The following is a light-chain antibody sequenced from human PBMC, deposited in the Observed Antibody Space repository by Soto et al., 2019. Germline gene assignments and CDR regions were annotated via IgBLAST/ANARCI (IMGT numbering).Light chain of an antibody. J-gene: IGKJ2*03. Sequence: DIQMTQSPSSLSASVGDRVTITCQASQDITNFLNWYQQKPGKAPKLLIYDASSLQTGVPSRFSGSGSGTDFSSTISSLQPEDIATYYCHQFDDVPYSFGQGTKVALK. CDR2: DAS. V-gene: IGKV1-33*01. CDR3: HQFDDVPYS. CDR1: QDITNF.